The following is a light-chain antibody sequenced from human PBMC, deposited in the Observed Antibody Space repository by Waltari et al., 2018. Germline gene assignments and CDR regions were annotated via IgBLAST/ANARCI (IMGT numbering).Light chain of an antibody. J-gene: IGKJ4*01. CDR3: LQGYYFPLV. CDR2: DVR. V-gene: IGKV1-6*01. CDR1: QGSRNE. Sequence: QMTQSTSCLSAYVRDTITITCRASQGSRNELGWYQQNAGKAPKLLFDDVRRLQTGVPSRFSGSGSVTYFTLTISILQPEDFATYYWLQGYYFPLVFGGGTKVELK.